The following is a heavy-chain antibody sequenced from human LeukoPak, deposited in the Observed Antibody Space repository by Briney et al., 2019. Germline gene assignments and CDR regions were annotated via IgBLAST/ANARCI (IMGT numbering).Heavy chain of an antibody. J-gene: IGHJ4*02. CDR1: GFTFRSYA. D-gene: IGHD5-12*01. CDR3: VKSSGYSSYDHGDY. V-gene: IGHV3-48*01. CDR2: MSSDSSFI. Sequence: PGGSLRLSCVASGFTFRSYAVNWVRQAPGKGLEWVSYMSSDSSFINYADSVKGRFTISRDNSNSVYLEMISLRPEDTAVYYCVKSSGYSSYDHGDYWGQGTMVTVSS.